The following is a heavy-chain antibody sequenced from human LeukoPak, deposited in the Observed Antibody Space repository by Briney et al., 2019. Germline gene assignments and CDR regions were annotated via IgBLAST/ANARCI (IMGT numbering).Heavy chain of an antibody. CDR2: ISSSSSYI. CDR3: ANESPITIFGVVIPVDY. V-gene: IGHV3-21*04. CDR1: GFTFSSYS. D-gene: IGHD3-3*01. J-gene: IGHJ4*02. Sequence: GGSLRLSCAASGFTFSSYSMNWVRQAPGKGLEWVSSISSSSSYIYYADSVKGRFTISRDNAKNSLYLQMNSLRAEDTAVYYCANESPITIFGVVIPVDYWGQGTLVTVSS.